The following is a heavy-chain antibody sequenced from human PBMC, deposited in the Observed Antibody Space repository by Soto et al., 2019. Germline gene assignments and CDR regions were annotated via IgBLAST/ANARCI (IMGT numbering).Heavy chain of an antibody. D-gene: IGHD2-21*02. Sequence: QIQLEQSGAEVKKPGASVRVSCKASGYTFTTYGFSWVRQAPGQGLEWMGWISAYNGETNLEEKLQGRVTMTTDTATATGYLEVRSLKTDDTVVYYCARTCPRGACYKHDLYKFGLDVWGQGTTVIVSS. CDR2: ISAYNGET. CDR3: ARTCPRGACYKHDLYKFGLDV. CDR1: GYTFTTYG. J-gene: IGHJ6*02. V-gene: IGHV1-18*04.